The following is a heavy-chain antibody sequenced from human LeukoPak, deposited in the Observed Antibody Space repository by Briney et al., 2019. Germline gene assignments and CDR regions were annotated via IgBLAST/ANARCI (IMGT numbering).Heavy chain of an antibody. CDR3: AKDSSYYGSGSYVY. V-gene: IGHV3-30*18. Sequence: GGSLRLSCTASGFTFSAYAMMWVRQAPGKGLEWVAVISYDGSNKYYADSVKGRFTISRDNSKNTLYLQMNSLRAEDTAVYYCAKDSSYYGSGSYVYWGQGTLVTVSS. D-gene: IGHD3-10*01. CDR2: ISYDGSNK. CDR1: GFTFSAYA. J-gene: IGHJ4*02.